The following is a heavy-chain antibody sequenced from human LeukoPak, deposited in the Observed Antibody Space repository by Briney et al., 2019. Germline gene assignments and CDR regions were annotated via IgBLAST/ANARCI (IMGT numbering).Heavy chain of an antibody. V-gene: IGHV3-30*02. CDR1: GFTFISYG. CDR3: ARKTDSGGQGDY. J-gene: IGHJ4*02. D-gene: IGHD3-22*01. CDR2: IRYDGSNK. Sequence: PGGSLRLSCAAPGFTFISYGMHWVRQAPGKGLEWVAFIRYDGSNKYYADSVKGRFTISRDNSKNTLYLQMNSLRAEDTAVYYCARKTDSGGQGDYWGPGTLVTVSS.